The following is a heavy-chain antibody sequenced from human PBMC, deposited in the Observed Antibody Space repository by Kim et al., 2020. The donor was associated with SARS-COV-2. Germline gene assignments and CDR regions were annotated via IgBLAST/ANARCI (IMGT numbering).Heavy chain of an antibody. CDR3: TKDLSYGGLAFGS. CDR2: IHAAIGNT. Sequence: ASVKVSCKASGDRFTTFSMHWVRQAPGQRLEWMGWIHAAIGNTVYAESFHGRITISRDTSAETVYMELSSLTSTDTAMYYCTKDLSYGGLAFGSWGQGTLVSVSS. CDR1: GDRFTTFS. J-gene: IGHJ5*01. D-gene: IGHD3-16*01. V-gene: IGHV1-3*01.